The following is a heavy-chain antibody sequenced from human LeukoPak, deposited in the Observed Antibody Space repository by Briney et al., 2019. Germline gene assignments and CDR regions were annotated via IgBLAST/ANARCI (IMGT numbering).Heavy chain of an antibody. V-gene: IGHV1-46*01. J-gene: IGHJ4*02. D-gene: IGHD2-15*01. CDR2: ISPSGGST. Sequence: ASVKVSCKASGYTFTSYYMHWVRQAPGQGLEWMGIISPSGGSTSYAQKFQGRVTMTRDTSTSTVYMELSSLRSEDTAVYYCARDSHNKYCSGGSCYSFYYWGQGTLVTVSS. CDR1: GYTFTSYY. CDR3: ARDSHNKYCSGGSCYSFYY.